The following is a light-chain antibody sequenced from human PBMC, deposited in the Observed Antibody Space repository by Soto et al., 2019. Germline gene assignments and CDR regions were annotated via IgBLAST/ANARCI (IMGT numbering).Light chain of an antibody. CDR2: ENN. V-gene: IGLV1-51*02. J-gene: IGLJ2*01. CDR3: GTWDTSLSAGV. CDR1: SSNIGNNF. Sequence: QSVLTQPPSVSAAPGQKVSLSCSGSSSNIGNNFVSWYQQLPGTAPKLLIFENNKRPSEIPDRFSGSKSGTSATLGITGLQTGDEADYYCGTWDTSLSAGVFGGGTKLTVL.